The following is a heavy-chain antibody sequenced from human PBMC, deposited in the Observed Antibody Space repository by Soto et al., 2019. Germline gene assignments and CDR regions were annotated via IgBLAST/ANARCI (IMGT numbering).Heavy chain of an antibody. V-gene: IGHV3-74*01. D-gene: IGHD3-10*01. CDR1: GFTFSRFW. CDR2: ITEDGSTT. CDR3: ATLNSFGSDY. J-gene: IGHJ4*02. Sequence: EVQLVESGGGLVQPGGSLRLSCAASGFTFSRFWMHWVRQAPGKGLVWVSRITEDGSTTTYADSVKGRFIISRDNAKNTVYLQMNSLRAEDTAVYYCATLNSFGSDYWGQGTVVTVSS.